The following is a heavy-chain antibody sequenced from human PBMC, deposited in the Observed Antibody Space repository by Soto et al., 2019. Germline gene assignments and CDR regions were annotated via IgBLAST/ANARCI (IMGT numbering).Heavy chain of an antibody. CDR1: GVSTSNHY. CDR2: IYYRGTT. CDR3: ARGGGSPYHDHQFDY. D-gene: IGHD2-2*01. V-gene: IGHV4-59*11. J-gene: IGHJ4*02. Sequence: QLQLQESGPGLVKPSETLSLTCSVSGVSTSNHYWTWIRKPPGQGPEWIGCIYYRGTTNYNASFNSRITIPLASPKLQFSLKSTSVTTADTAVYYCARGGGSPYHDHQFDYWGQGVLVTISS.